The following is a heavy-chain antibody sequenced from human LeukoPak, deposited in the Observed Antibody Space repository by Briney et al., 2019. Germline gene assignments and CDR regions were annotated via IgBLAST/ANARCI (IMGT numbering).Heavy chain of an antibody. CDR1: GFTFSDYG. V-gene: IGHV3-74*01. Sequence: PGGSLRLSCAASGFTFSDYGMHWVRQAPGKGLVWVSCINNDGSGTTYADSVKGRFTVSRDNAKNTVSLQMNSLRVEDTAVYYCVRGGWNHAMDVWGRGTTVTVSS. D-gene: IGHD1-1*01. CDR2: INNDGSGT. J-gene: IGHJ6*02. CDR3: VRGGWNHAMDV.